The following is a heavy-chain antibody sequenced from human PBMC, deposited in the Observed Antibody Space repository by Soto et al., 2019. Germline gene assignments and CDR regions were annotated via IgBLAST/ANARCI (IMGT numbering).Heavy chain of an antibody. CDR2: IIPIFGTA. J-gene: IGHJ4*02. Sequence: QVQLVQSGAEVKKPGSSVKVSCKASGGTFSSYAISWVRQAPGQGLEWMGGIIPIFGTANYAQKFQGRVTITADESTSTAYMELSSLRSEDTAVYYCASERIGIVGATSYYFDYWGQGTLVTVSS. D-gene: IGHD1-26*01. CDR1: GGTFSSYA. V-gene: IGHV1-69*12. CDR3: ASERIGIVGATSYYFDY.